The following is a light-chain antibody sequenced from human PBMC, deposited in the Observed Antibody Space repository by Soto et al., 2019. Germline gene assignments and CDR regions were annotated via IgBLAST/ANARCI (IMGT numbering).Light chain of an antibody. CDR3: QQSHSAQFT. CDR1: QTISNY. V-gene: IGKV1-39*01. CDR2: AAS. Sequence: DIQMTQSPSSLSASVGDRVTITCRASQTISNYLNWYQQKPGKAPKLLIYAASNLQSGVPSRFSGSGSGTDFTLAINSLHPEDFTTYYSQQSHSAQFTVGPGTKVDIK. J-gene: IGKJ3*01.